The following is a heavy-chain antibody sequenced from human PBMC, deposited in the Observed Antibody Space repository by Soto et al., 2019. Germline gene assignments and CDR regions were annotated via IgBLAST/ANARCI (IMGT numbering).Heavy chain of an antibody. V-gene: IGHV3-21*01. CDR1: GFTFSSYS. J-gene: IGHJ4*02. CDR2: ISSSGSYI. CDR3: ARDSGTYYDFLTGYRGTPDW. D-gene: IGHD3-9*01. Sequence: EVQLVESGGGLAKPGGSLRLSCAASGFTFSSYSMNWVRQAPGKGLEWVSLISSSGSYIYYADSVKGRFTISRDNAKNSLFLQMNSLRAEDTAVYYCARDSGTYYDFLTGYRGTPDWWGQGTLVTVSS.